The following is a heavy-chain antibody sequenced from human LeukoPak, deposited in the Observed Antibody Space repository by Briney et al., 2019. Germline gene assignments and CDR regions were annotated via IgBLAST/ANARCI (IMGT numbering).Heavy chain of an antibody. D-gene: IGHD3-22*01. Sequence: SETLSLNCTVSGGSINNYFWSWIRQPPGKGLEWIGYIYYSGGTDYNPSLKSRVTISVDTSKNQFSLQLRSVTAADTAVYYCARHEKNGGYYDYWGQGTLVTVSS. CDR1: GGSINNYF. J-gene: IGHJ4*02. CDR3: ARHEKNGGYYDY. CDR2: IYYSGGT. V-gene: IGHV4-59*08.